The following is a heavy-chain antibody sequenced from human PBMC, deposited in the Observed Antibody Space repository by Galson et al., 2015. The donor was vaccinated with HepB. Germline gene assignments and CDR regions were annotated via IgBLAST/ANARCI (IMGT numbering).Heavy chain of an antibody. Sequence: QSGAEVKKPGESLRISCKASGYTFTGYYIRWVRQAPGQGLEWMGRINPKTGGTNYAQKFKGRVTMTRDTSISTAYMELSRLSSDDTAVYYCARDTYNYGSGSSLPLDIWGQGTMVTVSS. D-gene: IGHD3-10*01. V-gene: IGHV1-2*06. J-gene: IGHJ3*02. CDR2: INPKTGGT. CDR3: ARDTYNYGSGSSLPLDI. CDR1: GYTFTGYY.